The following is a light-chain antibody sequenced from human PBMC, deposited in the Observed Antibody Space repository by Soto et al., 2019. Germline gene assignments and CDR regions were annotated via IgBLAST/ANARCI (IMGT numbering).Light chain of an antibody. CDR2: GTS. Sequence: IVMTQSPATPSVSPGERVTLSCRAAQSVYMNLAWYQQKPGQAPRLLVYGTSTRATGIPARFSGGGSGTEFTLTISSLQSEDLAVYFCQQYNRWPLTFGGGTKVDIK. CDR1: QSVYMN. CDR3: QQYNRWPLT. J-gene: IGKJ4*01. V-gene: IGKV3-15*01.